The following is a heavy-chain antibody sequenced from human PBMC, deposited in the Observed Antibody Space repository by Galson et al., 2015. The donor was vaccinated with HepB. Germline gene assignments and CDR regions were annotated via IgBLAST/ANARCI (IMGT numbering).Heavy chain of an antibody. V-gene: IGHV3-7*05. Sequence: SLRLSCAASGFTSGFKFSDYLMNWVRQSPGKRLEWVANIKHDGSGKNYVDSVKGRFTISRDNANDLLYLQMNSLRVEDTALYYCVRGGLRYSHPGRFDPWGQGTVVTVSS. CDR1: GFKFSDYL. D-gene: IGHD5/OR15-5a*01. CDR2: IKHDGSGK. J-gene: IGHJ5*02. CDR3: VRGGLRYSHPGRFDP.